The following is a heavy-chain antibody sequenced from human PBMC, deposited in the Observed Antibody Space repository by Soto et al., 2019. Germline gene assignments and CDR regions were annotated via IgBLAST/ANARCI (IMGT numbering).Heavy chain of an antibody. V-gene: IGHV4-4*07. D-gene: IGHD2-2*01. CDR3: ARETEYQLLPTYYFDY. Sequence: SETLSLTCTVSGGSISGYYWSWIRQPAGKGLEWIGRIYTSGSTNYNPSLKSRVTMSVDTSKNQFSLKLSSVTAADTAVYYCARETEYQLLPTYYFDYWGQGTLVTSPQ. CDR2: IYTSGST. CDR1: GGSISGYY. J-gene: IGHJ4*02.